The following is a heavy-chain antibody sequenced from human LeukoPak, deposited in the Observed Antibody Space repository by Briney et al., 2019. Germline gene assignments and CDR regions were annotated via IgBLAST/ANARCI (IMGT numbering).Heavy chain of an antibody. D-gene: IGHD3-10*01. J-gene: IGHJ1*01. Sequence: ASVKVSCKASGYTFTGYYMHWVRQAPGQGLEWMGWINPNSGGTNYAQKFQGRVTMTRDTSISTAYMELSRLRSDDTAVYYCATITLVRGVTRFNEYFQHWGQGTLATVSS. CDR3: ATITLVRGVTRFNEYFQH. CDR2: INPNSGGT. CDR1: GYTFTGYY. V-gene: IGHV1-2*02.